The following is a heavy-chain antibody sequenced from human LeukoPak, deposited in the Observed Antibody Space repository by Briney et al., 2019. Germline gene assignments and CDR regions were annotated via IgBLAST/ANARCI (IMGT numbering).Heavy chain of an antibody. D-gene: IGHD6-19*01. V-gene: IGHV3-23*01. CDR1: GFIVSSRY. J-gene: IGHJ4*02. CDR3: AKAAPVAGPTDY. CDR2: ISGSGGST. Sequence: GGSLRLSCAASGFIVSSRYMSWVRQAPGKGLEWVSAISGSGGSTYYADSVKGRFTISRDNSKNTLYLQMNSLRAEDTAVYYCAKAAPVAGPTDYWGQGTLVTVSS.